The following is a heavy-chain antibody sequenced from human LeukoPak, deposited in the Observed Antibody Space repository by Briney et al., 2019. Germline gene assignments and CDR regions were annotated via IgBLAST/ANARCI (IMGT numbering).Heavy chain of an antibody. CDR2: ISAYNGNT. J-gene: IGHJ6*02. V-gene: IGHV1-18*01. CDR1: GYTFTSYG. Sequence: ASVKVSCKASGYTFTSYGISWVRQAPGQGLEWMGWISAYNGNTNYAQKFQGRVTMTRDTSASTVYMELSSLRSEDTAVYYCARDRPADSSSWYTYYYYGMDVWGQGTTVTVSS. CDR3: ARDRPADSSSWYTYYYYGMDV. D-gene: IGHD6-13*01.